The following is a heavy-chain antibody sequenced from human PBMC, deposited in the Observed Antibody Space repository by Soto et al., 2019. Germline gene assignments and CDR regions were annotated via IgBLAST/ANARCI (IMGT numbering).Heavy chain of an antibody. CDR2: IKPDNGDT. Sequence: GASVKVSCKTSGYIFTTYSIQWVRQAPGERLQWMGWIKPDNGDTKCSQKFEDRLSLSSDSSASTAYMELSSLTSGDTAIYFCARGQRGLSEFDSWGQGTPVTVSS. CDR3: ARGQRGLSEFDS. J-gene: IGHJ4*02. V-gene: IGHV1-3*01. CDR1: GYIFTTYS.